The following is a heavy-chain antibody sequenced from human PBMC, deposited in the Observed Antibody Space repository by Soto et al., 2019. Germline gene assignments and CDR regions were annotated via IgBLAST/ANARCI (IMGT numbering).Heavy chain of an antibody. Sequence: QVQLQESGPGLVKPSETLSLTCTVSGGSISSYYWSWIRQPPGKGLEWIGYIYYSRSTNYNPSLKSRVTISVDTSKNQFTLKLSSVTAADTAVYYCARLRPSGYFDYWGQGTLVTVSS. CDR3: ARLRPSGYFDY. J-gene: IGHJ4*02. V-gene: IGHV4-59*01. CDR2: IYYSRST. CDR1: GGSISSYY. D-gene: IGHD1-26*01.